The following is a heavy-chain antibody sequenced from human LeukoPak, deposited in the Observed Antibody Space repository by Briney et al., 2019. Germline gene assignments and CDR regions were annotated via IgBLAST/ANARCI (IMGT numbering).Heavy chain of an antibody. J-gene: IGHJ4*02. D-gene: IGHD4-17*01. CDR2: INYSGNT. V-gene: IGHV4-59*08. CDR3: ARHRGLYSDFFFDY. Sequence: SETLSLTCTVSGGSISSHYWSWIRQPPGKGLEWIGYINYSGNTNHNPSLKSRVTISVDMSKNQFALKMSPVTAADTAVYYCARHRGLYSDFFFDYWGQGTLVTVSS. CDR1: GGSISSHY.